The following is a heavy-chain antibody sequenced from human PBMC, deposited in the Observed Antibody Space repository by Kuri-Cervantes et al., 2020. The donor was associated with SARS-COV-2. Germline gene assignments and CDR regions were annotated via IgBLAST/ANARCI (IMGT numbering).Heavy chain of an antibody. CDR1: SGSFSDYY. V-gene: IGHV4-34*01. Sequence: ESLKISCAVYSGSFSDYYWSWIRQPPGRGLEWIGEINHSGSTNYNPSLESRVTISVDTSKNQFSLKLSSVTAADTAVYYCARQESRYSFGYLGYFGYWGQGTLVTFSS. CDR3: ARQESRYSFGYLGYFGY. J-gene: IGHJ4*02. CDR2: INHSGST. D-gene: IGHD5-18*01.